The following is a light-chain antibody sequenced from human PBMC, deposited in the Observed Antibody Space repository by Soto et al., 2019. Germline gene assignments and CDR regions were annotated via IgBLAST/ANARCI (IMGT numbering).Light chain of an antibody. Sequence: EIVLTQSPGTLSLSPWGRATLSCRASQSVSSSYLAWYQQKPGQAPRLIIYGASSRATGIPDRFSGSGSGTDFTLTISRLEPEDFAVYYCQQYGSSPPWTFGQGTKVDIK. CDR2: GAS. CDR1: QSVSSSY. J-gene: IGKJ1*01. V-gene: IGKV3-20*01. CDR3: QQYGSSPPWT.